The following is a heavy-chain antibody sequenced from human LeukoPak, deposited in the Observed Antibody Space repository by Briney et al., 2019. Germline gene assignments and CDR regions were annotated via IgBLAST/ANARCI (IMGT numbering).Heavy chain of an antibody. Sequence: SETLSLTCTVSGGSISRTSYYYDWIRQSPGKGPEWIGPIYYSGTTYYSPALKSRVAISVDTSKNLFSLNLSAVTAADTAVYFCAKHDHNNSNWFDSWGQGTLVIVSS. D-gene: IGHD4-11*01. V-gene: IGHV4-39*01. CDR2: IYYSGTT. CDR1: GGSISRTSYY. J-gene: IGHJ5*01. CDR3: AKHDHNNSNWFDS.